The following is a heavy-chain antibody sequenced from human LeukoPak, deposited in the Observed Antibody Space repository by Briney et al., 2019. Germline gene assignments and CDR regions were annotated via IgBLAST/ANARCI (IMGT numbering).Heavy chain of an antibody. J-gene: IGHJ4*02. D-gene: IGHD3-16*02. CDR1: GFTFSSYS. CDR3: AKGGLGESSLNNFDY. Sequence: GGSLRLSCAASGFTFSSYSMNWVRQAPGKGLEWVSTITGSGGSTYYTDSVKGRFTISRDNSKNTLYLQMNSLRPEDTAVYYCAKGGLGESSLNNFDYWGQGTLVTVSS. CDR2: ITGSGGST. V-gene: IGHV3-23*01.